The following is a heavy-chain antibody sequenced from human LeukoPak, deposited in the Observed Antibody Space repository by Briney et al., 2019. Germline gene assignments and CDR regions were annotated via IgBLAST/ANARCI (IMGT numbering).Heavy chain of an antibody. D-gene: IGHD4-11*01. V-gene: IGHV4-34*01. CDR1: GGSFSGYY. Sequence: SETLSLTCAVYGGSFSGYYWSWIRQPPGKGLEWIGSIYYSGSTYYNPSLKSRVTISVDTSKNQFSLKLSSVTAADTAVYYCARVPDSNYPYYFDYWGQGTLVTVSS. CDR3: ARVPDSNYPYYFDY. CDR2: IYYSGST. J-gene: IGHJ4*02.